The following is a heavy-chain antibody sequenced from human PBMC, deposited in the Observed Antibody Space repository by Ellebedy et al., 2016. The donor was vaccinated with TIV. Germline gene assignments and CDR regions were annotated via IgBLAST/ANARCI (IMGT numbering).Heavy chain of an antibody. D-gene: IGHD5-24*01. CDR1: GFTFSSYA. Sequence: GESLKISXAASGFTFSSYAMSWVRQAPGKGLEWVSAISGSAVNTYYADSVKGRFTISRDNSKNTLNLQMNSLRAEDTAVYYCAKDRYSYRGRYFDYWGQGTLVTVSS. J-gene: IGHJ4*02. CDR3: AKDRYSYRGRYFDY. CDR2: ISGSAVNT. V-gene: IGHV3-23*01.